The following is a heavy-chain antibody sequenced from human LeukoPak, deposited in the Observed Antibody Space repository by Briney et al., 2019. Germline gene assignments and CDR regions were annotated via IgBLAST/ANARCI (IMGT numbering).Heavy chain of an antibody. V-gene: IGHV3-21*01. J-gene: IGHJ5*02. CDR3: ARLISSSEGWFDP. CDR2: ISSSSSYI. Sequence: GGSLRLSCAASGFTFGSYSMNWVRQAPGKGLEWVSSISSSSSYIYYADSVKGRFTISRDNAKNSLYLQMNSLRAEDTAVYYCARLISSSEGWFDPWGQGTLVTVSS. D-gene: IGHD6-6*01. CDR1: GFTFGSYS.